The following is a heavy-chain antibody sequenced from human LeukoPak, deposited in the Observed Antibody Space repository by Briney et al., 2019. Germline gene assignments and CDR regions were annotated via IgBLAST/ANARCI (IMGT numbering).Heavy chain of an antibody. CDR2: ITASGDST. D-gene: IGHD2-15*01. Sequence: PGGSLRLSCAASGFTFDDYPMHWVRQAPGKGLEWVSGITASGDSTYYGDSVKGRFTMSRDNSKNTVYLQMNSLRVDDTAVYFCARRDIVVVVSASDYWGQGTLVTVSS. CDR3: ARRDIVVVVSASDY. CDR1: GFTFDDYP. V-gene: IGHV3-23*01. J-gene: IGHJ4*02.